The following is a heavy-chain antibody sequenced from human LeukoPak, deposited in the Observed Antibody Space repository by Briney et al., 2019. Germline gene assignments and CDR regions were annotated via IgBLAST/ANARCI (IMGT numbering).Heavy chain of an antibody. CDR1: GFTFNDYA. V-gene: IGHV3-30*04. CDR3: ARESAFDI. CDR2: ISYDASNK. Sequence: GGSLRLSCAPSGFTFNDYAMHWVRQAPGKGPEWVAVISYDASNKFYADSVKGRFTISRDNSKNTLYLQMNSLRAEDTAVYYYARESAFDIWGQGTMVTVSS. J-gene: IGHJ3*02.